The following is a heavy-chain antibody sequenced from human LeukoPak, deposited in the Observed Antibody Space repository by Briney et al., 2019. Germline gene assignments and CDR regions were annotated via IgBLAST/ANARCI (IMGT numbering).Heavy chain of an antibody. Sequence: ASVTVSSTASGYTFTTYGISWVRQAPRQGLEWLGRMSVYNGNTNYAQKLQGRVTMTTDTSTSTAYMELRSLRSDDTAVYYCARMILLLGDVLTVPPRGFDYWGQGTLVTVSS. D-gene: IGHD3-9*01. J-gene: IGHJ4*02. CDR2: MSVYNGNT. CDR3: ARMILLLGDVLTVPPRGFDY. V-gene: IGHV1-18*01. CDR1: GYTFTTYG.